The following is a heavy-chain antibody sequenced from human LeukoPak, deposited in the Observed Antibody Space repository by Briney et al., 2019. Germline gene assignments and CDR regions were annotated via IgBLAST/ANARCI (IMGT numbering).Heavy chain of an antibody. J-gene: IGHJ4*02. Sequence: KPGGSLRLSCAASGFTFSDYYMSWIRQAPGKGLEWDSYISSSGGTIYYADSVKGRFTISRDNAKNSLYLQMNSLRAEDTAVYYCARQDVLRFLEWLLDYWGQGTLVTVSS. CDR3: ARQDVLRFLEWLLDY. V-gene: IGHV3-11*01. D-gene: IGHD3-3*01. CDR2: ISSSGGTI. CDR1: GFTFSDYY.